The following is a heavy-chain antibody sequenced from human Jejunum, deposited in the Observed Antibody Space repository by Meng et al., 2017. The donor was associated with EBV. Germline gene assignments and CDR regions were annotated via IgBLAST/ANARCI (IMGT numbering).Heavy chain of an antibody. CDR2: IYWDDDK. D-gene: IGHD5-12*01. J-gene: IGHJ4*02. V-gene: IGHV2-5*02. CDR1: GFSLTTSGVG. Sequence: QITLKESGPPLVKPTQTPPLTCTFSGFSLTTSGVGVGWIRQPPGKAPEWLALIYWDDDKRYSPSLKSRLTITKDTSKNQVVLTMTNMDPVDTGTYFCAHSPMRTSSSGYPRGFDYWGQGTLVTVSS. CDR3: AHSPMRTSSSGYPRGFDY.